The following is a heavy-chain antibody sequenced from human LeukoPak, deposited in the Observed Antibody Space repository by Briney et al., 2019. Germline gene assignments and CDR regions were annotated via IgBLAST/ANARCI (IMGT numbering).Heavy chain of an antibody. CDR3: ARSLHSRRFLEWLEPPGSYYYYGMDV. CDR2: IIPIFGTA. V-gene: IGHV1-69*13. J-gene: IGHJ6*02. Sequence: ASVKVSCKASGGTFSSYAISWVRQAPGQGLEWMGGIIPIFGTANYAQKFQGRVTITADESTSTAYMELSSLRSEDTAVYYCARSLHSRRFLEWLEPPGSYYYYGMDVWGQGTTVTVSS. D-gene: IGHD3-3*01. CDR1: GGTFSSYA.